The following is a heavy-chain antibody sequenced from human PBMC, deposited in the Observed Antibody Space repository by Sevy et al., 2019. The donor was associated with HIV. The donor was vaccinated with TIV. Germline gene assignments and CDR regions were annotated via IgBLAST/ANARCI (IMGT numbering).Heavy chain of an antibody. CDR1: GYNFTPYW. CDR3: ARQGDLDYFDY. CDR2: IHPDDSDT. D-gene: IGHD3-10*01. Sequence: GESLKISCKGSGYNFTPYWIAWVRQMPGNGLEWMGIIHPDDSDTGYSPSFQGHVTISADKSISTAYLQWSSLKASDTAMHYCARQGDLDYFDYWGQGTLVTVSS. J-gene: IGHJ4*02. V-gene: IGHV5-51*01.